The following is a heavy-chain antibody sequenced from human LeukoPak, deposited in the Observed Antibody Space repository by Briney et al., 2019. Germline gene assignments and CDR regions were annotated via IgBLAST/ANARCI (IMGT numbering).Heavy chain of an antibody. CDR2: ISSSGSTI. J-gene: IGHJ6*03. V-gene: IGHV3-48*03. D-gene: IGHD2-2*01. Sequence: PGGSLRLSCAASGFTFSSYEMNWVRQAPGKGLEWVSYISSSGSTIYYADSVKGRFTISRDNAKNSLYLQMNSLRADDTAVYYCARAPGYCSSTSCYARSDYYYYYMDVWGKGTTVTVSS. CDR3: ARAPGYCSSTSCYARSDYYYYYMDV. CDR1: GFTFSSYE.